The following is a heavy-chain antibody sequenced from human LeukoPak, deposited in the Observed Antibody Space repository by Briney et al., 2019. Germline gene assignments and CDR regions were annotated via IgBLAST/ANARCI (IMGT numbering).Heavy chain of an antibody. D-gene: IGHD3-22*01. V-gene: IGHV3-33*08. Sequence: GGSLRLSCAASGFTFSSYGMHWVRQAPGKWLEWVAVIWYDGSNKYYADSVKGRFTISRDNSKNTLYLQMNSLRAEDTAVYYCARETTRYYYDSSGWYYYFDYWGQGTLVTVSS. CDR3: ARETTRYYYDSSGWYYYFDY. CDR2: IWYDGSNK. CDR1: GFTFSSYG. J-gene: IGHJ4*02.